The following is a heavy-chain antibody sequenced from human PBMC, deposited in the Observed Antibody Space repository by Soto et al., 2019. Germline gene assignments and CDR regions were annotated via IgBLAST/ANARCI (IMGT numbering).Heavy chain of an antibody. CDR1: GFTFSSYA. J-gene: IGHJ6*03. Sequence: EVQLLESGGGLVQPGGSLRLSCAASGFTFSSYAMSWVRQAPGNGLEWVSAISGSGGSTYYADSVKGRFTISRDNSKNTLYLQMNSLRAEDTAVYYCAKGAPRATEDYYYYMDVWGKGTTVTVSS. CDR2: ISGSGGST. CDR3: AKGAPRATEDYYYYMDV. D-gene: IGHD4-4*01. V-gene: IGHV3-23*01.